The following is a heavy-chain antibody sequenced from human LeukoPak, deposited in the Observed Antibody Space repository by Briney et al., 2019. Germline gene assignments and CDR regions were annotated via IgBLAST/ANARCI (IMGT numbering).Heavy chain of an antibody. CDR2: IIPIFGTP. J-gene: IGHJ3*01. CDR1: GGTFSSYA. D-gene: IGHD2-2*01. CDR3: ASGFDCSGSNCRYTEGYSFDF. V-gene: IGHV1-69*05. Sequence: SVTVSCKASGGTFSSYAISWVRQAPGQGLEWMGGIIPIFGTPNYAQNFRGRLTITTDETTTTAYMDLSSLRSEGPAVYYCASGFDCSGSNCRYTEGYSFDFWGQGTMVTVSS.